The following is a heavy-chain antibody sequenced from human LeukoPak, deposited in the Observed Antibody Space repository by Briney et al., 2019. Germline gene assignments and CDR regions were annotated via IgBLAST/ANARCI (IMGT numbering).Heavy chain of an antibody. CDR3: ARAGFWGSGTRLNYYYYYMDV. Sequence: GGSLRLSCAASGFTFSSYGMHWVRQAPGKGLEWVAFIRYDGSNKYYADSVKGRFTISRDNAKNSLYLQMNSLRAEDTALYYCARAGFWGSGTRLNYYYYYMDVWGKGTTVTVSS. CDR1: GFTFSSYG. D-gene: IGHD3-16*01. CDR2: IRYDGSNK. V-gene: IGHV3-30*02. J-gene: IGHJ6*03.